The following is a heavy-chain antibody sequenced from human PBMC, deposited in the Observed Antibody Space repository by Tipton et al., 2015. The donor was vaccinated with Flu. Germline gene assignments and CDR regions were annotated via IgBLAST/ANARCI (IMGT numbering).Heavy chain of an antibody. CDR2: INHSGST. Sequence: TLSLTCAVYGGSFSGYYWSWIRQPPGKGLEWIGEINHSGSTNYNPSLKSRVTISVDTSKNQFSLKLSSVTAADTAVYYCARVGATPGDLFDYWGQGTLVTVSS. CDR1: GGSFSGYY. CDR3: ARVGATPGDLFDY. D-gene: IGHD1-26*01. V-gene: IGHV4-34*01. J-gene: IGHJ4*02.